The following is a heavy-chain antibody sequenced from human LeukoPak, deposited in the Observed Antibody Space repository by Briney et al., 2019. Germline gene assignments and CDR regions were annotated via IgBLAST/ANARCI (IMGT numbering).Heavy chain of an antibody. CDR1: GFSFSIYA. D-gene: IGHD2-15*01. CDR2: ISDGTDTT. CDR3: ARGLGYCSGGSCSYYFDY. V-gene: IGHV3-23*01. J-gene: IGHJ4*02. Sequence: GGSLRLSCAASGFSFSIYAMSWVRQAPGRGLEWVSVISDGTDTTYYADSVKGRFTISRDNSKDTLFLHMNSLSAEDTAVYYCARGLGYCSGGSCSYYFDYWGQGTLVTVSS.